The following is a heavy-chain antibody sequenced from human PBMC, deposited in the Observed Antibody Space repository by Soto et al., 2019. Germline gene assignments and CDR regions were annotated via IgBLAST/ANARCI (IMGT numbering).Heavy chain of an antibody. J-gene: IGHJ4*02. CDR3: ARSFYDSSGYQTFDY. CDR2: ISGSSTYI. Sequence: EVQLVESGGGLVEPGGSLRLSCAASGFTFSGHSMGWVRQAPGKGLEWVSSISGSSTYIFHADSVKGRFTIPRDNARNSLYLKMNGLRAEDMAVYYCARSFYDSSGYQTFDYWGQGTLVTVSS. V-gene: IGHV3-21*06. CDR1: GFTFSGHS. D-gene: IGHD3-22*01.